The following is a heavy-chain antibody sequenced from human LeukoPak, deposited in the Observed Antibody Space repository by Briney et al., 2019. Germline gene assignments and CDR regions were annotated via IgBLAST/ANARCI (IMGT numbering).Heavy chain of an antibody. CDR1: GGSISSYY. Sequence: PSETLSLTCTVSGGSISSYYWSWVRQPAGKGLEWIGRIYASGNTNYNPSLKGRVTMTVDTSKNQFSLNLSSVTAADTAVYYCATKTREDFDYWGQGTLVTVSS. D-gene: IGHD1-7*01. CDR3: ATKTREDFDY. V-gene: IGHV4-4*07. CDR2: IYASGNT. J-gene: IGHJ4*02.